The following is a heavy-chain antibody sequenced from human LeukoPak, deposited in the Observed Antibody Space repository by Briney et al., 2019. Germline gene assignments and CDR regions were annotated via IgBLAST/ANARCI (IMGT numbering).Heavy chain of an antibody. CDR1: GFTFSSYG. V-gene: IGHV3-30*18. D-gene: IGHD4-17*01. CDR3: AKAEGDYGDYLYFQH. Sequence: PGGSLRLSCAASGFTFSSYGMRWVRQAPGKGLEWVAVISYDGSNKYYADSVKGRFTISRDNSKNTLYLQMNSLRAEDTAVYYCAKAEGDYGDYLYFQHWGQGTLVTVSS. J-gene: IGHJ1*01. CDR2: ISYDGSNK.